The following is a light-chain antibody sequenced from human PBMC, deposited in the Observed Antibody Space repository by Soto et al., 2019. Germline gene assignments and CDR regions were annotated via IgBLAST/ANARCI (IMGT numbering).Light chain of an antibody. V-gene: IGKV3-20*01. CDR3: QQSYSTLIT. Sequence: IKLKQSRGAVSLSPKERTTLCCRSSQSLSSYNLAWYQQKPGQAPRLVIHGASSRATGIPDRFSGSGSGTDFTLTISSLQPEDFATYYCQQSYSTLITCGQGTRLEIK. J-gene: IGKJ5*01. CDR1: QSLSSYN. CDR2: GAS.